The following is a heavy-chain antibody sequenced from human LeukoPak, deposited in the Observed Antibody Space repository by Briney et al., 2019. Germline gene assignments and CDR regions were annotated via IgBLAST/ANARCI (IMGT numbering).Heavy chain of an antibody. V-gene: IGHV4-31*03. Sequence: SETLSLTCTVSGGSISSGGYYWSWIRQRPGKGLEWIGYIYYSGSTYYNPSLKSRVTISVDTSKNQFSLKLSSVTAADTAVYYCAGRRGYSGYDDDDYWGQGTLVTVSS. D-gene: IGHD5-12*01. CDR2: IYYSGST. CDR3: AGRRGYSGYDDDDY. J-gene: IGHJ4*02. CDR1: GGSISSGGYY.